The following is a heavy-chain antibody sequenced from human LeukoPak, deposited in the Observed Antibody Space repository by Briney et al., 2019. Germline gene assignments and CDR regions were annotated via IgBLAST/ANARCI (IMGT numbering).Heavy chain of an antibody. CDR1: GGSLGSYF. V-gene: IGHV4-59*08. J-gene: IGHJ2*01. CDR3: ARHHGSWTDWYFDL. D-gene: IGHD6-13*01. CDR2: IYSSGYT. Sequence: SETLSLTCTVSGGSLGSYFWSWIRQSPGKGLEWIGYIYSSGYTDYNPSLKSRATISVATFTSQFSLSLRSVTAADTALYYCARHHGSWTDWYFDLWGRGSLVIASP.